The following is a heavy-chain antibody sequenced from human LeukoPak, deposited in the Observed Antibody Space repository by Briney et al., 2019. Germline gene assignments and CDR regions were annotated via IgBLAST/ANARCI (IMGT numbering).Heavy chain of an antibody. D-gene: IGHD3-9*01. Sequence: PSETLSLTCTVSDDSISSYYWSWIRQPPGKGLEWIGSIYYSGSTNYSPSLKSRVTISVDASKNQFSLKVSSVTAADTAVYYCARGSRYFVYWGQGTLVTVSS. J-gene: IGHJ4*02. CDR1: DDSISSYY. V-gene: IGHV4-59*08. CDR3: ARGSRYFVY. CDR2: IYYSGST.